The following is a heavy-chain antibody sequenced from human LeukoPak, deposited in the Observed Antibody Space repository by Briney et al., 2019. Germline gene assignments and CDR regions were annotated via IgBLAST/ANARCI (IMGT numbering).Heavy chain of an antibody. CDR1: GGSLSSYY. Sequence: SETLSLTCTVSGGSLSSYYWSWIRQPPGKGLEWIGYIYYSGSTNYNPSLRSRVTISVDTSKNQFSLKLSSVTAADTAVYYCARDGAGIAAADAFDIWGQGTMVTVSS. D-gene: IGHD6-13*01. CDR2: IYYSGST. V-gene: IGHV4-59*01. J-gene: IGHJ3*02. CDR3: ARDGAGIAAADAFDI.